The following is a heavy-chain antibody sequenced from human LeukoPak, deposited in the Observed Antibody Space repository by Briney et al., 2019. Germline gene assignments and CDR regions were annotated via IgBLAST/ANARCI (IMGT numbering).Heavy chain of an antibody. Sequence: PSETLSLTCTVSGGSISSSSYYWGWIRQPPGKGLEWIGSIFYSGSTYYNPSLKSRVTISVDTSKNQFSLKLSSVTAADTAVYYCARDPLRSYSYGYAVSYWGQGTLVTVSS. CDR3: ARDPLRSYSYGYAVSY. CDR1: GGSISSSSYY. J-gene: IGHJ4*02. CDR2: IFYSGST. V-gene: IGHV4-39*07. D-gene: IGHD5-18*01.